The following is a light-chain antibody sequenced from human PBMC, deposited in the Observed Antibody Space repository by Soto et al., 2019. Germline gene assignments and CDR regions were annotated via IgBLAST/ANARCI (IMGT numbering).Light chain of an antibody. CDR2: KVS. J-gene: IGLJ3*02. V-gene: IGLV2-14*03. CDR1: SSDVGHPYNY. CDR3: MSYIDSTSTHWV. Sequence: QSVLTQPASVSGSPGQSITISCTGTSSDVGHPYNYVYWYQQHPGKAPKLLIFKVSNRPSGISGRFSGSKSGNTASLTISGLQAEDEADYYCMSYIDSTSTHWVLGGGTKVTVL.